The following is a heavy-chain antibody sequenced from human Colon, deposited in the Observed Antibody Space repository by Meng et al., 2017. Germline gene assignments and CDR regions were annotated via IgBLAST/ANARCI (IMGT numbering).Heavy chain of an antibody. CDR3: ARRYYYDSSCDYYYHYAMDV. J-gene: IGHJ6*02. CDR2: IWFDGSKK. V-gene: IGHV3-33*01. CDR1: GFTFSSYG. D-gene: IGHD3-22*01. Sequence: GGSLRLSCAASGFTFSSYGMHWVRQAPGKGLEWVAIIWFDGSKKYYTDSVKGRFTISRDNSKNTLYLQMNSLRAEDTAVYYCARRYYYDSSCDYYYHYAMDVWGQGTTDTVSS.